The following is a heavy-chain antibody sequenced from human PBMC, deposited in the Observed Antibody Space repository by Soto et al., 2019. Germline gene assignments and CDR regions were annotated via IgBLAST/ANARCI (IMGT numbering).Heavy chain of an antibody. D-gene: IGHD6-6*01. CDR2: ISYDGSNK. Sequence: QVQLVESGGGVVQPGRSLRLSCAASGFTFSSYGMHWVRQAPGKGLEWVAVISYDGSNKYYADSVKGRFTISRDNSKNTLYLEMNSLRAEDTAVYYCAKSLLEGQLVGNYYYYGMDVWGQGTTVTVSS. CDR3: AKSLLEGQLVGNYYYYGMDV. CDR1: GFTFSSYG. V-gene: IGHV3-30*18. J-gene: IGHJ6*02.